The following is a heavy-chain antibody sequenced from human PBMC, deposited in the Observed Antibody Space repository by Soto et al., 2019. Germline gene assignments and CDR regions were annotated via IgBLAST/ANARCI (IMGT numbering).Heavy chain of an antibody. D-gene: IGHD3-3*01. V-gene: IGHV1-3*01. CDR1: GYTFTSYA. CDR2: INAGNGNT. J-gene: IGHJ4*02. Sequence: GASVKVSCKASGYTFTSYAMHWVRQAPGQRLEWMGWINAGNGNTKYSQKFQGRVTITRDTSASTAYMELSSLRSEDTAVYYCARASAVYYDFWSGSNLYFDYWGKGTLVTVSS. CDR3: ARASAVYYDFWSGSNLYFDY.